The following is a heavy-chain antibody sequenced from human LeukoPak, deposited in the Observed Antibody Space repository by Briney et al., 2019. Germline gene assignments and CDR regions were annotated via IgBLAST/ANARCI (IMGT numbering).Heavy chain of an antibody. V-gene: IGHV3-21*01. Sequence: GGSLRLSCAASGFTFISYSMSWARQAPGKGLEWVSSISSGSSYIYYADSVNGRFTISRDNARNSLYLLMNSLRAEDTAIYYCARDGELGSPADAFDIWGQGTMVTVSS. CDR3: ARDGELGSPADAFDI. CDR2: ISSGSSYI. J-gene: IGHJ3*02. D-gene: IGHD1-26*01. CDR1: GFTFISYS.